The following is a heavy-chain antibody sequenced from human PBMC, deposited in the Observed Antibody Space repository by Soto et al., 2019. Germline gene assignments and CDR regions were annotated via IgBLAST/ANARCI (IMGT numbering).Heavy chain of an antibody. D-gene: IGHD1-7*01. CDR3: SREGITGTTYYYVMDV. J-gene: IGHJ6*02. V-gene: IGHV1-2*02. CDR2: INPNSGGT. CDR1: GYTFTGYY. Sequence: ASIKVSCTAAGYTFTGYYMHWVRQAPGQGLEWMGWINPNSGGTNYAQKFQGRVTMTRDTSISTTYMELSRLRSDETAVYYCSREGITGTTYYYVMDVWGQGTTVTVAS.